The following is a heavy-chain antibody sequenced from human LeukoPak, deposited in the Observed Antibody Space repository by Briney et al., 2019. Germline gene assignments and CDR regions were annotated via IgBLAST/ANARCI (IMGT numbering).Heavy chain of an antibody. CDR2: IYTSGST. J-gene: IGHJ4*02. V-gene: IGHV4-4*07. CDR3: ARSSSSVHGWDY. D-gene: IGHD2-15*01. CDR1: GGSISSYY. Sequence: SETLSLTCTVFGGSISSYYWSWIRQPAGKGLEWIGRIYTSGSTNYNPSLKSRVIRSVDMSKNQFSLKLSSVTAADTAVYYCARSSSSVHGWDYWGQGTLVTVSS.